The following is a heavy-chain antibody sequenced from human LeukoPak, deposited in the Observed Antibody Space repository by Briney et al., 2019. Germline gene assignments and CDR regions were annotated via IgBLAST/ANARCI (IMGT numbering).Heavy chain of an antibody. V-gene: IGHV3-74*01. CDR1: GFTFSSYW. Sequence: GGSLRLSCAASGFTFSSYWMHWVRQAPGKGLEWVSRMDENGGTIDYADSVKGRFTISRDNAKDTLYLQMNSLRDEDTAVYYCISDICGRHDQWGRRTLVTVSS. CDR3: ISDICGRHDQ. J-gene: IGHJ5*02. D-gene: IGHD1-1*01. CDR2: MDENGGTI.